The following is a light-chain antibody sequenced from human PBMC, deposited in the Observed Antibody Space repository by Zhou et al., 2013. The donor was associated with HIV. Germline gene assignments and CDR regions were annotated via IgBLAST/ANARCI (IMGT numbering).Light chain of an antibody. CDR1: QSVGSS. V-gene: IGKV3-11*01. J-gene: IGKJ4*01. Sequence: EIVLTQSPGTLSLSPGEGATLSCWASQSVGSSLAWYQHKPGQAPRLLICDASNRATGIPARFSGSGSGTDFTLTISSLEPEDFALYYCQQRSNWPLTFGGGTKVEIK. CDR2: DAS. CDR3: QQRSNWPLT.